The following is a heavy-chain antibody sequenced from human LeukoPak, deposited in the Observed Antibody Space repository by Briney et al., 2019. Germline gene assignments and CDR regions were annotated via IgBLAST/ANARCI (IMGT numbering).Heavy chain of an antibody. V-gene: IGHV4-39*01. Sequence: SETLSLTCTVSGGSFRSSGYYWGWIRQPPGKGLAWMGSISYSGSTYYIPSLSSRVTISIDTSKTQFSLKLTSVTAADTAVYYCARHYGWGRDYYYGMDVWSQGTTVTVSS. CDR1: GGSFRSSGYY. D-gene: IGHD3-10*01. CDR2: ISYSGST. J-gene: IGHJ6*02. CDR3: ARHYGWGRDYYYGMDV.